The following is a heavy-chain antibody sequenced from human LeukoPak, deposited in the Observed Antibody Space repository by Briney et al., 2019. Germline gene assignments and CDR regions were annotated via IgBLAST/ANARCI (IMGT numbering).Heavy chain of an antibody. Sequence: GGSLRLSCAASGFTFSSYAMSWVRQAPGKGLEWVSAISGSGGSTYYADSVKGRFTISRDNSKNTPYLQMNSLRAEDTAVYYCAKDRLYGSGSYDYWGQGTLVTVSS. V-gene: IGHV3-23*01. CDR1: GFTFSSYA. D-gene: IGHD3-10*01. CDR2: ISGSGGST. J-gene: IGHJ4*02. CDR3: AKDRLYGSGSYDY.